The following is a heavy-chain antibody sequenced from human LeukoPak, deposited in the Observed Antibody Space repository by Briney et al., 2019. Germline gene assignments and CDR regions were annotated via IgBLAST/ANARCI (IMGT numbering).Heavy chain of an antibody. Sequence: GGSLRLSCAASGFTFSGSAMHLVRQASGKGLEWVGRIRSKANSYATAYAASVKGRFTISRDDSKNTAYLQMNGLKTEDTAVYYCTRPLGVYCSGGSCYSNWGQGTLVTVSS. J-gene: IGHJ4*02. CDR3: TRPLGVYCSGGSCYSN. V-gene: IGHV3-73*01. CDR1: GFTFSGSA. D-gene: IGHD2-15*01. CDR2: IRSKANSYAT.